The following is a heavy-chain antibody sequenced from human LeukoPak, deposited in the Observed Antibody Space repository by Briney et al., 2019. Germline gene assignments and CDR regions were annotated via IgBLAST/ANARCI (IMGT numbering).Heavy chain of an antibody. CDR3: ATVYVGDGSGSYYPFDY. J-gene: IGHJ4*02. Sequence: GASVKVSCKASGYTFTDYYMHWVQQAPGKGLEWMGRVDPEDGETIYAEKFQGRVTITADTSTDTAYMELSSLRSEDTAVYYCATVYVGDGSGSYYPFDYWGQGTLVTVSS. D-gene: IGHD3-10*01. V-gene: IGHV1-69-2*01. CDR2: VDPEDGET. CDR1: GYTFTDYY.